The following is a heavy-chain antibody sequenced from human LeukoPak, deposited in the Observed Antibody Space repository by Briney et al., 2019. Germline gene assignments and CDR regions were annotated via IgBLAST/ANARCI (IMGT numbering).Heavy chain of an antibody. CDR3: AIVPNYYDSSGYYLGPH. CDR2: MNSISSGT. Sequence: GASVKVSCKTSGYTFTGYYIHWVRQAPGQGLEWMGWMNSISSGTQYAQKFQGRVTMTSDTSISTAYMELNRLTSDDTAVYYCAIVPNYYDSSGYYLGPHWGQGTLVTVSS. CDR1: GYTFTGYY. J-gene: IGHJ4*02. V-gene: IGHV1-2*02. D-gene: IGHD3-22*01.